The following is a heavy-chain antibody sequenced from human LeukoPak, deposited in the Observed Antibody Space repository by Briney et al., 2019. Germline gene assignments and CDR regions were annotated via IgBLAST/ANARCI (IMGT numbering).Heavy chain of an antibody. D-gene: IGHD6-19*01. CDR1: GFTFSSYS. CDR3: ARSKAGAESSGNSFSHYYYYAMDV. Sequence: GGTLRLSCAASGFTFSSYSMNWVRQAPGKGLEWVSSISSSSSDIYYADSVKGRFTISRDSAKNSLSLQMINLRGEDTAVYYCARSKAGAESSGNSFSHYYYYAMDVWGQGTTVTVSS. CDR2: ISSSSSDI. J-gene: IGHJ6*02. V-gene: IGHV3-21*01.